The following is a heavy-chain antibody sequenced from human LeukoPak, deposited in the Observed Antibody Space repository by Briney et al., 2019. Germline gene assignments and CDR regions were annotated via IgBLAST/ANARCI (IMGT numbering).Heavy chain of an antibody. V-gene: IGHV1-69*13. CDR2: IIPIFGTA. CDR1: GGTFSSYA. Sequence: SVKVSCKASGGTFSSYAISWVRQAPGQGLEWMVGIIPIFGTANYAQKFQGRVTITADESTSTAYMELSSLRSEDTAVYYCARDQKITMVPAFDIWGQGTMVTVSS. CDR3: ARDQKITMVPAFDI. J-gene: IGHJ3*02. D-gene: IGHD3-10*01.